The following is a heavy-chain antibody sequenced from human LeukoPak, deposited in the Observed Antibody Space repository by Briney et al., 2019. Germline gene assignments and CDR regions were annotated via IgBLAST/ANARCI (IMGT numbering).Heavy chain of an antibody. CDR1: GFTFSSYS. V-gene: IGHV3-21*01. CDR3: AIDFSPLYYYDSSGSGTTDAFDI. D-gene: IGHD3-22*01. Sequence: GGSLRLSCAASGFTFSSYSMNWVRQAPGKGLEWVSSISSSSYIYYADSVKGRFTISRDNAKNSLYLQMNSLRAEDTAVYYCAIDFSPLYYYDSSGSGTTDAFDIWGQGTMVTVSS. CDR2: ISSSSYI. J-gene: IGHJ3*02.